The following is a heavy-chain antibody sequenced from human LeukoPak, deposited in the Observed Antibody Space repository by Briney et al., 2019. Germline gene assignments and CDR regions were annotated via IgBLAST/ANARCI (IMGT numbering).Heavy chain of an antibody. Sequence: ASVKVSCKASGYTFTSYYMHWVRQAPGQGLEWMGIINPSGGSASYAQKFQGRVTMTRDTSTSTVYMELSSLRSEDTAVYYCARPDSSGYSFDYWGQGTLVTVSS. D-gene: IGHD3-22*01. CDR2: INPSGGSA. CDR3: ARPDSSGYSFDY. CDR1: GYTFTSYY. J-gene: IGHJ4*02. V-gene: IGHV1-46*01.